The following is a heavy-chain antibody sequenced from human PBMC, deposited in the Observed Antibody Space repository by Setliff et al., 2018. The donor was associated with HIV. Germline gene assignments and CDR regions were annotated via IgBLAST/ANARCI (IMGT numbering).Heavy chain of an antibody. CDR1: GYSISGGYY. V-gene: IGHV4-38-2*01. J-gene: IGHJ6*02. Sequence: TLSLTCAVSGYSISGGYYWGWIRQPPGKGLEWIGSIYHSGSTYYNPSLKSRVTISVDTSKNQFSLKLSSVTAADTAVYYCARAMRGVVVTNMYYYYGMDVWGQGTTVTVPS. D-gene: IGHD2-21*02. CDR3: ARAMRGVVVTNMYYYYGMDV. CDR2: IYHSGST.